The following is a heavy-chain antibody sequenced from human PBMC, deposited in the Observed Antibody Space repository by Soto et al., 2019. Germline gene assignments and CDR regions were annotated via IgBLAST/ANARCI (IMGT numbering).Heavy chain of an antibody. D-gene: IGHD3-10*01. Sequence: QVQLVESGGGVVQPGSSLRLSCAASGFSFKNYAFHWVRQAPGKGLEWVALISHNDEPKIFYADSVQGRFSISRDNFKNTLYLQVNSLRDEDTSVYHCAGGVRAETYYNVFDYWGHGTQVTVSS. V-gene: IGHV3-30-3*01. CDR1: GFSFKNYA. J-gene: IGHJ4*03. CDR3: AGGVRAETYYNVFDY. CDR2: ISHNDEPKI.